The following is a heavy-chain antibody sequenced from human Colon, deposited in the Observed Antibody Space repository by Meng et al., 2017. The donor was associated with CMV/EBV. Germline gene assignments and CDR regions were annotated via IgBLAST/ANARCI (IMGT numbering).Heavy chain of an antibody. CDR3: ARDRISYRVYYYYGMDV. Sequence: GESLKISCAASGFHIADFVMTWVRQAPGKGLEWVAVISYDGTNTHYADSVKGRFTISRDNSKNTLYLQMNSLRAEDTAVYYCARDRISYRVYYYYGMDVWGQGTTVTVSS. CDR1: GFHIADFV. J-gene: IGHJ6*01. D-gene: IGHD3-10*01. V-gene: IGHV3-30-3*01. CDR2: ISYDGTNT.